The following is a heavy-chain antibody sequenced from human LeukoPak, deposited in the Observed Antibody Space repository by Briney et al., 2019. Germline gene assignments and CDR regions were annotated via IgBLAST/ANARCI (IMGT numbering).Heavy chain of an antibody. CDR3: AKGLKGSSWHGGDY. Sequence: GGSLRLSCAASGFTFSSYAMSWVRQAPGKGLEWVSAISGSGGSTYYADSVKGRFTISRDNSKNTLYLQMNSLRAEDTAVYYCAKGLKGSSWHGGDYWGQGTLVTVSS. CDR2: ISGSGGST. CDR1: GFTFSSYA. V-gene: IGHV3-23*01. D-gene: IGHD6-13*01. J-gene: IGHJ4*02.